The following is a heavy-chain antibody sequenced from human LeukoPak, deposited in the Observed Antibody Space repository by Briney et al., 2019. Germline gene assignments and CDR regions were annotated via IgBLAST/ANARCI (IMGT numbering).Heavy chain of an antibody. CDR1: GFTFSSYW. J-gene: IGHJ4*02. CDR2: ISGSGGST. CDR3: AKDGVLRYFDWPDPHPYYFDY. Sequence: GGSLRLSCAASGFTFSSYWMSWVRQAPGKGLEWVSAISGSGGSTYYADSVKGRFTISRDNSKNTLYLQMNSLRAEDTAVYYCAKDGVLRYFDWPDPHPYYFDYWGQGTLVTVSS. D-gene: IGHD3-9*01. V-gene: IGHV3-23*01.